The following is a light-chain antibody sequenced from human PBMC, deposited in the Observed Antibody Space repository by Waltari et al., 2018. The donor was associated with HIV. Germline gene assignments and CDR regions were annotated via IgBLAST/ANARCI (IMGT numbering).Light chain of an antibody. J-gene: IGLJ2*01. CDR2: QDS. CDR3: QAWDSSYVV. Sequence: SYELTQPPSVSVSPGQTASITCSGEQLGHKYAGWYQQKPGPSPVLVIYQDSKRPSVIPERFAGSNSGNTATLTISGTQAMDEADYYCQAWDSSYVVFGGGTKLTVL. CDR1: QLGHKY. V-gene: IGLV3-1*01.